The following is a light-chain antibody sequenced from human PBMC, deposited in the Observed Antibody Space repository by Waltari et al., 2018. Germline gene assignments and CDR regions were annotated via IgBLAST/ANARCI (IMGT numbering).Light chain of an antibody. V-gene: IGKV1-39*01. J-gene: IGKJ1*01. CDR2: AAS. CDR1: QTISRS. CDR3: QESYSFSRT. Sequence: DIQMTQSPSSLSASVGDRVTITCRASQTISRSLNWYQQKPGKAPNLLIYAASSLQSGVPSRFSGSGSGSDFTLIITSLQPEDFATYYCQESYSFSRTFGQGTKVEIK.